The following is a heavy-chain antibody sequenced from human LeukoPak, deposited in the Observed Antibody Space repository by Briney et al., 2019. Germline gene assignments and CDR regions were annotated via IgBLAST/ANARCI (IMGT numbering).Heavy chain of an antibody. CDR1: GFTFSGSA. D-gene: IGHD6-13*01. CDR3: TRHAAAAPFDY. CDR2: IRSKANSCAT. Sequence: PGGSLRLSCAASGFTFSGSAMHWVRQASGKGLEWVGRIRSKANSCATAYAASVKGRFTISRDDSKNTAYLQMNSLKTEDTAVYYCTRHAAAAPFDYWGQGTLVTVSS. J-gene: IGHJ4*02. V-gene: IGHV3-73*01.